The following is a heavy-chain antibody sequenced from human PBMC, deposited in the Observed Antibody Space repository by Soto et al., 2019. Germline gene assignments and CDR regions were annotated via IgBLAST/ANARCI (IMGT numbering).Heavy chain of an antibody. J-gene: IGHJ4*02. CDR1: GFTFSRYS. V-gene: IGHV3-48*01. CDR3: ASIVVVTAIREYYFDY. CDR2: ISSSGSSM. D-gene: IGHD2-21*02. Sequence: GGSLRLSCVASGFTFSRYSMNWVRQAPEKGLEWVSYISSSGSSMDYADSVRGRFTISRDNAKNSLYLQMNSLRAEDTALYYCASIVVVTAIREYYFDYWGQGT.